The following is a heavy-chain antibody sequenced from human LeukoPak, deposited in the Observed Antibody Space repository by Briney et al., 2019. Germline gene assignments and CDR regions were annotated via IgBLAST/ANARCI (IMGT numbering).Heavy chain of an antibody. CDR3: ARTSGSYFYYYGMDV. V-gene: IGHV4-59*02. D-gene: IGHD1-26*01. CDR2: IYYSGST. Sequence: SETLSLTCTVSGGSVSSYYWSWIRQPPGKGLEWIGYIYYSGSTNYNPSLKSRVTISVDTSKNQFSLKLSSVTAADTAVYYCARTSGSYFYYYGMDVWGQGTTVTVSS. J-gene: IGHJ6*02. CDR1: GGSVSSYY.